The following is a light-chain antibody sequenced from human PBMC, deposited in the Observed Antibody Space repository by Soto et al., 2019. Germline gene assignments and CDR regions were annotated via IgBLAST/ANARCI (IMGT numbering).Light chain of an antibody. J-gene: IGKJ1*01. CDR2: HAS. V-gene: IGKV1-5*01. Sequence: DIQMTQSPSTLSASVGDRVTITCRASQSISTWLAWYQQKXXKDPKVVIXHASNLQSGVQSRFSGSGSGTEFSLTISSLQPDDFATYYCQQYNSYSFGKGTKV. CDR3: QQYNSYS. CDR1: QSISTW.